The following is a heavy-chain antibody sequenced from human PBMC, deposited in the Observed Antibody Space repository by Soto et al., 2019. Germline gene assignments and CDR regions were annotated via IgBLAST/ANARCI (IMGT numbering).Heavy chain of an antibody. CDR3: AKDRDSSGWFSGYYYGVDV. D-gene: IGHD6-19*01. CDR2: ISNNRSNK. CDR1: GFTFSSYS. Sequence: PGGSLRLSCAASGFTFSSYSMNWVRQAPGKGLEWVAFISNNRSNKYYADSVKGRFTISRDNSKNTLSLQVSSLRPEDTAVYYCAKDRDSSGWFSGYYYGVDVWGQGTTVTVSS. J-gene: IGHJ6*02. V-gene: IGHV3-30*18.